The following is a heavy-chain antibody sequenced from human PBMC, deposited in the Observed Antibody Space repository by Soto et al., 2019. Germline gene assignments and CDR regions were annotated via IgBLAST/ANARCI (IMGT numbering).Heavy chain of an antibody. Sequence: QVQLQQWGAGLLKPSETLSLTCAVYGGSFSGYYWSWIRQPPGKGLEWIGEINHSGSTNHNPSPKSRVTLSGDTSKNQFSLELSSVTAADTAVYYCARGWGRISDYWGQGALVAVSS. D-gene: IGHD7-27*01. CDR1: GGSFSGYY. J-gene: IGHJ4*02. CDR2: INHSGST. CDR3: ARGWGRISDY. V-gene: IGHV4-34*01.